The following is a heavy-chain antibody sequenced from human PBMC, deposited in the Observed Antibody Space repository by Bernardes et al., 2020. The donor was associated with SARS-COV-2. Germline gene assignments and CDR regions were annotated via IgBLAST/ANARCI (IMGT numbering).Heavy chain of an antibody. CDR1: GYTFTSYY. D-gene: IGHD3-10*01. Sequence: ASVKVSCKASGYTFTSYYMHWVRQAPGQGLEWMGIINPSGGSTSYAQKFQGRVTMTRDTSTSTVYMELSSLRSEDTAVYYCAGEKYYYGSGSYRYYYYGMDVWGQGTTVTVSS. J-gene: IGHJ6*02. CDR3: AGEKYYYGSGSYRYYYYGMDV. CDR2: INPSGGST. V-gene: IGHV1-46*01.